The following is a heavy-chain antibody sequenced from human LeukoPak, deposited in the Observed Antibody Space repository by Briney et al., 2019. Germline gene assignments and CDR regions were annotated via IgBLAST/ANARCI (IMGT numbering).Heavy chain of an antibody. CDR2: IIGSSGSI. D-gene: IGHD5-12*01. Sequence: PGGSLRLSCAASGFSFNSYAMTWVRQAPGKGPEWVSIIIGSSGSIFYADSVKGRFTISRDNSKNTLYLQMNSLRVEDTAVYYCAKGGYDYVEVAYFDFWGQGTLVTVSS. V-gene: IGHV3-23*01. J-gene: IGHJ4*02. CDR3: AKGGYDYVEVAYFDF. CDR1: GFSFNSYA.